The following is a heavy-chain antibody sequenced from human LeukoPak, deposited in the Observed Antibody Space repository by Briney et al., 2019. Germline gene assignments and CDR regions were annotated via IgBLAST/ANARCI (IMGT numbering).Heavy chain of an antibody. J-gene: IGHJ4*02. CDR3: ARGRRGSLGDY. V-gene: IGHV4-59*08. Sequence: SETLSLTCTVSGGSISSYYWSWIRQPPGKGLEWIGYIYYSGSTNYTPSLKSRVTISVDTSKNQLSLKQSSVTAADTAVYYCARGRRGSLGDYWGRGTLVTVSS. CDR1: GGSISSYY. CDR2: IYYSGST. D-gene: IGHD1-26*01.